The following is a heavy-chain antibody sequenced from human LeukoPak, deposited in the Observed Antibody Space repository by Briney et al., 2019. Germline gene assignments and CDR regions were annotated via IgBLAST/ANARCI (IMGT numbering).Heavy chain of an antibody. CDR2: ISTYNGNT. J-gene: IGHJ5*02. Sequence: ASVKVSCKSSGYTSSSYGVSWMRQAPGQGLEWLGWISTYNGNTNYAQNFQGRVTMTTDTSTSTAHMELRSLRSDDTAVYYCARDVPGPIGTTARFDPWGQGTLVTVSS. D-gene: IGHD1-1*01. CDR3: ARDVPGPIGTTARFDP. CDR1: GYTSSSYG. V-gene: IGHV1-18*04.